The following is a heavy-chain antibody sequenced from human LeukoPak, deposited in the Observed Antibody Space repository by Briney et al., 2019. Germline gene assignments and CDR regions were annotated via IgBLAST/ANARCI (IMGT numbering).Heavy chain of an antibody. CDR1: GFTFSSYW. J-gene: IGHJ3*02. V-gene: IGHV3-74*01. CDR2: INSAGSIT. CDR3: ARGGTYSWDGLDI. D-gene: IGHD1-26*01. Sequence: PGGSLRLSCAASGFTFSSYWIHWVRQAPGKGLVWVSTINSAGSITPYADSVNGRFTISRDNAKNTLYLQMNSLRDEDTAVYYCARGGTYSWDGLDIWGQGTMVTVSS.